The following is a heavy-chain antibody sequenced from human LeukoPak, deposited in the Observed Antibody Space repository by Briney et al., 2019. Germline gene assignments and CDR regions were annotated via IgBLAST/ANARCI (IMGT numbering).Heavy chain of an antibody. CDR3: AKLPQGGQWLVRHWFDP. CDR1: GFTFSSYG. Sequence: GGSLRLSCAASGFTFSSYGMHWVRQAPGKGLEWVAVISYDGSNKYYADSVKGRFTISRDNSKNTLYLQMNSLRAEDTAVYYCAKLPQGGQWLVRHWFDPWGQGTLVTVSS. CDR2: ISYDGSNK. V-gene: IGHV3-30*18. J-gene: IGHJ5*02. D-gene: IGHD6-19*01.